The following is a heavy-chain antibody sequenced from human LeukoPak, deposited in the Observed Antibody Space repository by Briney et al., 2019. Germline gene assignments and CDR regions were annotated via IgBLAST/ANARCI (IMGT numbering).Heavy chain of an antibody. CDR2: IYIGGST. CDR1: GFTVSSDY. CDR3: ARGDDYGDS. D-gene: IGHD3-16*01. Sequence: GGSLRLSCAASGFTVSSDYMTWVRQAPGKGLEWVSFIYIGGSTYYADSVKGRFTISRDNSKNTLYLQMNNLRTVDTAVYYCARGDDYGDSWGQGTPVTVSS. J-gene: IGHJ4*02. V-gene: IGHV3-53*01.